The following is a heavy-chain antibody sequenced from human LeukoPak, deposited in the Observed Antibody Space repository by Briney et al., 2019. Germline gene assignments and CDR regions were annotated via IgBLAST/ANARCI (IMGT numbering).Heavy chain of an antibody. Sequence: QSGGSLRLSCAASGFTFSSYSMNWVRQAPGKGLEWVSYISSSSSTIYYADSVKGRFTISRDNAKNSLYLQMNSLRAEDTAVYYCARDTPPTSRVKVRGVIHHGYGMDVWGQGTTVTVSS. D-gene: IGHD3-10*01. CDR3: ARDTPPTSRVKVRGVIHHGYGMDV. V-gene: IGHV3-48*01. CDR1: GFTFSSYS. J-gene: IGHJ6*02. CDR2: ISSSSSTI.